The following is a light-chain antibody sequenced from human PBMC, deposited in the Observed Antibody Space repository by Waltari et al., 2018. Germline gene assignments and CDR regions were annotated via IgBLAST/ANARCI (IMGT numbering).Light chain of an antibody. Sequence: QSALTQPASVSGSPGQSITISCTGTSNDVGGYNYVSWYHQHPGKAPKLMIYDVSKRPPGVSNLFPGSKSCTTASMTSSGLQAEDEADYYCSSYTSISTWVFGGGTKLTVL. CDR3: SSYTSISTWV. V-gene: IGLV2-14*03. CDR1: SNDVGGYNY. J-gene: IGLJ3*02. CDR2: DVS.